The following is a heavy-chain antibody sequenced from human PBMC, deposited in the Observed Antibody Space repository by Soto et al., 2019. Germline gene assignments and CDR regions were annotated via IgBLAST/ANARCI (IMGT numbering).Heavy chain of an antibody. V-gene: IGHV3-74*03. CDR2: INTDGTNT. CDR3: VTALLWGQSDY. CDR1: GFTFSRYW. J-gene: IGHJ4*02. D-gene: IGHD3-16*01. Sequence: EVQLVESGGGLVQPGGSLRLSCAVSGFTFSRYWMHWFRQDPGNGLVWVSSINTDGTNTQYADSVRGRFTVSRDNAKNTLYLQWISLIMEDTAVYYVVTALLWGQSDYWGQGTVVVVSS.